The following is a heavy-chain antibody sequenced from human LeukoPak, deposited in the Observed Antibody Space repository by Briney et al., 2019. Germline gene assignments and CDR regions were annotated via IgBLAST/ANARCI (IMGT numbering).Heavy chain of an antibody. CDR3: AMSNHGCHDY. D-gene: IGHD4-11*01. Sequence: GGSLRLSCAASGFTFSSYWMHWVRQAPGKGLVWVSRINNDGSSTPYADSVKGRFTISRDNAKNTLYLQMNSLRAEDTAVYYCAMSNHGCHDYWGQGTLVTVSS. CDR1: GFTFSSYW. CDR2: INNDGSST. J-gene: IGHJ4*02. V-gene: IGHV3-74*01.